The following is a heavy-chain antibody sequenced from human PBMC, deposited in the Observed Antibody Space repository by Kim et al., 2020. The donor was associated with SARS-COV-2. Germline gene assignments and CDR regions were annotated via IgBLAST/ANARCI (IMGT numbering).Heavy chain of an antibody. Sequence: SETLSLTCTVSAGSISSGGYYWSWIRQHPGKGLEWIGYIYYSGSTYYNPSLKSRVTISVDTSKNQFSLKLSSVTAADTAVYYCARDLTGVDNWFDPWGQGTLVTVSS. CDR1: AGSISSGGYY. CDR3: ARDLTGVDNWFDP. V-gene: IGHV4-31*03. D-gene: IGHD3-10*01. J-gene: IGHJ5*02. CDR2: IYYSGST.